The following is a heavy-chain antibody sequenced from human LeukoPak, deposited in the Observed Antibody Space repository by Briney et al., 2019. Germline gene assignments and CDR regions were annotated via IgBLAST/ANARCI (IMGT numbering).Heavy chain of an antibody. CDR2: IYYSGST. V-gene: IGHV4-59*01. J-gene: IGHJ6*03. CDR1: GGSISIYY. Sequence: PSETLSLTCTVSGGSISIYYWSWIRQPPGKGLEWIGYIYYSGSTNYNPSLKSRVAISVDTSKNQFSLKLSSVTAADTAVYYCARGLSYYYGSGSYYPSGWPYYYYMDVWGKGTTVTVS. CDR3: ARGLSYYYGSGSYYPSGWPYYYYMDV. D-gene: IGHD3-10*01.